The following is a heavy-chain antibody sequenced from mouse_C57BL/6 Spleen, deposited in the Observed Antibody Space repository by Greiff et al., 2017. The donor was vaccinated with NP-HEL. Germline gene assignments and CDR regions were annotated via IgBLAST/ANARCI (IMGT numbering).Heavy chain of an antibody. CDR1: GYTFTDYY. D-gene: IGHD2-5*01. CDR3: AAYYSSYGGPMDY. CDR2: INPNNGGT. V-gene: IGHV1-26*01. J-gene: IGHJ4*01. Sequence: VQLQQSGPELVKPGASVKISCKASGYTFTDYYMNWVKQSHGQSLEWIGDINPNNGGTSYNQKFKGKATLTVDKSSSTAYMELRSLTSEDSAVYYCAAYYSSYGGPMDYWGQGTSVTVSS.